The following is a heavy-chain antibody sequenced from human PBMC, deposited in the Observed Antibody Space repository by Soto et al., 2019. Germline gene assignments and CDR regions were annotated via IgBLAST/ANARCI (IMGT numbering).Heavy chain of an antibody. CDR2: IYHSGST. Sequence: QLQLQESGSGLVKPSQTLSLTCAVSGASISSGGHSWSWIRQPPGKGLEWIGYIYHSGSTYYNPSLKSRVTISGDSSKNPLSLKLSSVTAADTAVYYCASGDDYSYYHYWYFDFWGRGTLVTVSS. CDR1: GASISSGGHS. D-gene: IGHD4-4*01. CDR3: ASGDDYSYYHYWYFDF. V-gene: IGHV4-30-2*01. J-gene: IGHJ2*01.